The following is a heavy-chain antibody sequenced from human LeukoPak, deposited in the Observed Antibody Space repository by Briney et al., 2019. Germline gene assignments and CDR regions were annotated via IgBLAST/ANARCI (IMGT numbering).Heavy chain of an antibody. V-gene: IGHV1-18*01. CDR3: ASGSDVLRSFDWPYFDY. J-gene: IGHJ4*02. CDR2: VSPYNGNT. CDR1: GYTFTSYG. D-gene: IGHD3-9*01. Sequence: GASVKVSCKASGYTFTSYGINWVRQAPGQGPEWMGWVSPYNGNTNYAQKFQGRVIMTTDTSTSTSHMEMRGLRSDDTAVYYCASGSDVLRSFDWPYFDYWGQGTLVTVSS.